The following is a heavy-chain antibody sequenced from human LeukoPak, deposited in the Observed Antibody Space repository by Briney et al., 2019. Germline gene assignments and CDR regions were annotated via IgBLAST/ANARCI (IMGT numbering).Heavy chain of an antibody. Sequence: GGSLRLSCAASGLTFDDYAMHWVRQAPGKGLEWVSLISWDGGSTCYADSVKGRFTISRDNSKNSLYLQMNSLRAEDTALYYCAKDKGYGSGSYPYYYYGMDVWDKGTTVTVSS. D-gene: IGHD3-10*01. CDR3: AKDKGYGSGSYPYYYYGMDV. V-gene: IGHV3-43D*04. J-gene: IGHJ6*04. CDR1: GLTFDDYA. CDR2: ISWDGGST.